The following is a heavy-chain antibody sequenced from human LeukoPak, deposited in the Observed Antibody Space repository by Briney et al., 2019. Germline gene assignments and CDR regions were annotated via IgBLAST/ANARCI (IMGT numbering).Heavy chain of an antibody. CDR1: GGSFSGYY. Sequence: SETLSLTCSVYGGSFSGYYWRWIGPPPGKGLAGIGGINLCGSTNYIPSLKNRVTISVDTSKNQFSLKLSSVTAADTAVYYCARGLYRTTTPYSSSNVGTFDIWGQGTMVTVSS. V-gene: IGHV4-34*01. CDR3: ARGLYRTTTPYSSSNVGTFDI. J-gene: IGHJ3*02. CDR2: INLCGST. D-gene: IGHD6-6*01.